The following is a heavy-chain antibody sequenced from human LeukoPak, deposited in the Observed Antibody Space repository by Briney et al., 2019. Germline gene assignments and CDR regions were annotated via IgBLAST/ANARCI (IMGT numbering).Heavy chain of an antibody. CDR1: GFTFDDYA. CDR2: ISWNSGSI. V-gene: IGHV3-9*03. CDR3: AKDMGLTTRGAFDI. J-gene: IGHJ3*02. Sequence: GRSLRLSCAASGFTFDDYAMHWVRQAPGKGLEWVTGISWNSGSIGYADSVKGRLTISRDNAKNSLYLQMNSLRAEDMALYYCAKDMGLTTRGAFDIWGQGTMVTVSS. D-gene: IGHD4-17*01.